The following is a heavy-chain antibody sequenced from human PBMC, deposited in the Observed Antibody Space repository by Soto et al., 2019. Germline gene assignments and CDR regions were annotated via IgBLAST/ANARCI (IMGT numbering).Heavy chain of an antibody. J-gene: IGHJ6*02. CDR1: GGSISSGGYY. CDR2: IYYSGST. Sequence: NPSETLSLTCSVSGGSISSGGYYWSWIRQHPGKGLEWIGYIYYSGSTYYNPSLKSQVTISVDTSKNQFSLNLSSVTAADTAVYYCARDKRGGYSGYEPKRVYHYYGMDVWGQGTTVTVSS. V-gene: IGHV4-31*01. D-gene: IGHD5-12*01. CDR3: ARDKRGGYSGYEPKRVYHYYGMDV.